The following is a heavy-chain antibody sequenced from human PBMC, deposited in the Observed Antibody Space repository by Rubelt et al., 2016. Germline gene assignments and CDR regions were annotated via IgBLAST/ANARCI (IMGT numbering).Heavy chain of an antibody. CDR1: GGSFRGYY. Sequence: QEQLQQWGAGLLKPSETLSLTCAVDGGSFRGYYWTWVRQSPGKGLEWIGEINHSGSTNYKPSLKSRVTISLDSSKNQFPLKLTSVTAADPAVYYCARDPRPRLLCGFDYWGQGTLVTVSS. J-gene: IGHJ4*02. V-gene: IGHV4-34*01. D-gene: IGHD2-15*01. CDR2: INHSGST. CDR3: ARDPRPRLLCGFDY.